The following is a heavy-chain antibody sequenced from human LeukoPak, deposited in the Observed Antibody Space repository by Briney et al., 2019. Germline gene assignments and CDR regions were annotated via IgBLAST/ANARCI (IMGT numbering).Heavy chain of an antibody. J-gene: IGHJ4*02. Sequence: KTGGSLRLSCAAPGFTFSSYSMNWVRQAPGKGLEWVSSISSSSSYIYYADSVKGRFTISRDNAKNSLYLQMNSLRAEDTAVYYCARDNVRYDSSGSSPNWGQGTLVTVSS. V-gene: IGHV3-21*01. CDR3: ARDNVRYDSSGSSPN. D-gene: IGHD3-22*01. CDR1: GFTFSSYS. CDR2: ISSSSSYI.